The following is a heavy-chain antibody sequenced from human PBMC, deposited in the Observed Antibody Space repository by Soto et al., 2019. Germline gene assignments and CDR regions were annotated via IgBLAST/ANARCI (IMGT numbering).Heavy chain of an antibody. CDR1: GYTFTSYG. CDR3: ARGKGWQQLVLVDY. V-gene: IGHV1-18*01. Sequence: ASVKVSCKASGYTFTSYGISWVRQAPGQGLEWMGWISAYNGNTNYAQKLQGRVTMTTNTSTSTAYMELSSPRSDDTAVYYCARGKGWQQLVLVDYWGQGTLVTVSS. D-gene: IGHD6-13*01. J-gene: IGHJ4*02. CDR2: ISAYNGNT.